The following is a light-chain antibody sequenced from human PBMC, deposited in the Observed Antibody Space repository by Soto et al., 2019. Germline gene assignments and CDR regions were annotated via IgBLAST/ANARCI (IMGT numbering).Light chain of an antibody. Sequence: QSALTQPASVSGSPGQSITVSCSGTNSDIGTYNFVSWYQQHPGRAPRLVIYDVNNRPSGVSTRFSGSKSGITASLTISGLQAEDEANYFCSSYRSNKSWVFGGGTQLTVL. CDR2: DVN. J-gene: IGLJ3*02. V-gene: IGLV2-14*03. CDR1: NSDIGTYNF. CDR3: SSYRSNKSWV.